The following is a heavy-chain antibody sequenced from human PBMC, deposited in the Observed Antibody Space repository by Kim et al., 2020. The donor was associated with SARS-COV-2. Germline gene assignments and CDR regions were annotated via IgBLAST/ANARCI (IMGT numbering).Heavy chain of an antibody. Sequence: ASVKVSCKASGYTFTSYAMNWVRQAPGQGLEWMGWINTNTGNPTYAQCFTGRFVFSLDTSVSTAYLQISSLKAEDTAVYYCARGSSGPRDPGAFDIWGQRTLVTVSS. CDR2: INTNTGNP. V-gene: IGHV7-4-1*02. D-gene: IGHD6-13*01. CDR1: GYTFTSYA. CDR3: ARGSSGPRDPGAFDI. J-gene: IGHJ3*02.